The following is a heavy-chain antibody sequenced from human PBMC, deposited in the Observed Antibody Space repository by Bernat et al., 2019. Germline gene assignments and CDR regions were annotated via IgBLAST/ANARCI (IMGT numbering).Heavy chain of an antibody. J-gene: IGHJ6*02. CDR2: ISWNSGSI. V-gene: IGHV3-9*01. Sequence: EVQLVESGGGLVQPGRSLRLSCAASGFTFDDYAMHWVRHAPGKGLAWVSGISWNSGSIGYADSVKGRFTIYRDNAKNSLYLQMNSMRAEDTALYYCAKEAAAGTDHYYYYGMDVWGQGTTVTVSS. CDR1: GFTFDDYA. D-gene: IGHD6-13*01. CDR3: AKEAAAGTDHYYYYGMDV.